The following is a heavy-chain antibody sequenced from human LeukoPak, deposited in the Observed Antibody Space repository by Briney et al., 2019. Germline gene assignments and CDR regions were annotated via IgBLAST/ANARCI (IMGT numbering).Heavy chain of an antibody. J-gene: IGHJ3*02. CDR2: ISSSGSTI. D-gene: IGHD5-24*01. Sequence: GGSLRLSCAASGFTFSDYYMSWIRQAPGKGLEWVSYISSSGSTIYYADSVKGRFTISRDNAKNSLYLQMNSLRAEDTAVYYCARDLLSGWLQSRDAFDIWGQGTMVTVSS. V-gene: IGHV3-11*01. CDR3: ARDLLSGWLQSRDAFDI. CDR1: GFTFSDYY.